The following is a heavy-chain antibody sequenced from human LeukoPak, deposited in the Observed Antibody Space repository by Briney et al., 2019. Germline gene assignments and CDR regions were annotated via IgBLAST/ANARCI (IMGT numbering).Heavy chain of an antibody. CDR2: IRSKAYGGTT. J-gene: IGHJ6*02. Sequence: PGRSLRLSCTASGFTFGDYAMSWFRQAPGKGLEWVGFIRSKAYGGTTEYAASVKGRFTISRDDSKSIAYLQMNSLKTEDTAVYYRTRVIYYYGMDVWGQGTTVTVSS. CDR1: GFTFGDYA. CDR3: TRVIYYYGMDV. V-gene: IGHV3-49*03.